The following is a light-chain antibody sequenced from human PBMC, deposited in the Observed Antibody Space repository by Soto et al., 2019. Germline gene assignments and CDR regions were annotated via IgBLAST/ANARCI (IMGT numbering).Light chain of an antibody. CDR1: QDISNY. Sequence: DIQMTQSPSSLSASVGERVTITCQASQDISNYFNWYQQKQGRAPTLLIYDASNLETAVPSRFSGRGSGTDFTFTISSLQPEDIATYFCQQYGSLPYTFGQGTKLEI. CDR3: QQYGSLPYT. V-gene: IGKV1-33*01. CDR2: DAS. J-gene: IGKJ2*01.